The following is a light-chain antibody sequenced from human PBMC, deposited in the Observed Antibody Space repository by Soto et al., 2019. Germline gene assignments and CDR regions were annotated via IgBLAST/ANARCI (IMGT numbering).Light chain of an antibody. V-gene: IGKV3-15*01. CDR3: QQYDNGPSGGT. Sequence: EIVMTQSPATLSLSPGEGATLSCGASQCVSSNVAWYQQKPGQTPRFLIYGASTRATGIPARFSGSGSGSEFTLTISGLQSEDFAVYYCQQYDNGPSGGTFGQGTKVDIK. J-gene: IGKJ1*01. CDR2: GAS. CDR1: QCVSSN.